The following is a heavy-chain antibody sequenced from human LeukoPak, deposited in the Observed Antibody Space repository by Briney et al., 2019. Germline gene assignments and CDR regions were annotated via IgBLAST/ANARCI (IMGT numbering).Heavy chain of an antibody. Sequence: SETLSLTCTVSGGSISSRGYYWGWIRQPPGKGLEWIGSMYYSGSTYYNPSLKSRVTISVDTSKNHFSLKLSSVTAADTAVYYCARVTGYMIEDYFDYWGRGTLVTVSS. CDR2: MYYSGST. J-gene: IGHJ4*02. CDR1: GGSISSRGYY. CDR3: ARVTGYMIEDYFDY. V-gene: IGHV4-39*07. D-gene: IGHD3-22*01.